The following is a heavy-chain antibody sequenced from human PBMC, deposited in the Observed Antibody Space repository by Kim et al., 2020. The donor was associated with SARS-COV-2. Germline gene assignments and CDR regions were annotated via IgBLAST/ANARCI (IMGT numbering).Heavy chain of an antibody. D-gene: IGHD6-13*01. CDR3: AKRGIRSSSWSAGYFDY. CDR1: GFTFSSYA. Sequence: GGSLRLSCAASGFTFSSYAMSWVRQAPGKGLEWVSAISGSGGSTYYADSVKGRFTISRDNSKNTLYLKMNSLRAEDTAVYYCAKRGIRSSSWSAGYFDYWGQGTLVTVSS. J-gene: IGHJ4*02. CDR2: ISGSGGST. V-gene: IGHV3-23*01.